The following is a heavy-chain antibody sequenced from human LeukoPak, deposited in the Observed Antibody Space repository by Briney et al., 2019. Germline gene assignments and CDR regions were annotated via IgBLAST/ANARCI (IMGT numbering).Heavy chain of an antibody. D-gene: IGHD3-3*01. CDR1: GGTFSSYA. J-gene: IGHJ3*02. CDR2: IIPIFGTA. Sequence: SVKVSCKASGGTFSSYAISWVRQAPGQGLEWMGGIIPIFGTANYAQKFQGRVTITTDESTSTAYMELSSLRSEDTAVYYCARSLFLEWFRVAFDIWGQGTMVTVSS. V-gene: IGHV1-69*05. CDR3: ARSLFLEWFRVAFDI.